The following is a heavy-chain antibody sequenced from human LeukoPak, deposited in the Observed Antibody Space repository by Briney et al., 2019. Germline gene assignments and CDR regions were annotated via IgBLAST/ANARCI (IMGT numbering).Heavy chain of an antibody. V-gene: IGHV4-34*01. CDR3: ARRVNDYVWGSYRLDY. Sequence: SETLSLTCAVYGGSFSGYYWSWIRQPPGKGLEWIGEINHSGSTNYNPSLKSRVTISVDTSKNQFSLKLSSVTAADTAVYYCARRVNDYVWGSYRLDYWGQGTLVTVSS. D-gene: IGHD3-16*02. J-gene: IGHJ4*02. CDR1: GGSFSGYY. CDR2: INHSGST.